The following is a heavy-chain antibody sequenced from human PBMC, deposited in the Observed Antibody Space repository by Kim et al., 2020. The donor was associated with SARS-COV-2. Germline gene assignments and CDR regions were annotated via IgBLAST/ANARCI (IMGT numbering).Heavy chain of an antibody. J-gene: IGHJ5*02. D-gene: IGHD3-16*01. CDR2: P. V-gene: IGHV7-4-1*02. CDR3: ARGGLTLWFDP. Sequence: PTYAQGFTGRFVFSLDTSVSTAYLQISSLKAEDTAVYYCARGGLTLWFDPWGQGTLVTVSS.